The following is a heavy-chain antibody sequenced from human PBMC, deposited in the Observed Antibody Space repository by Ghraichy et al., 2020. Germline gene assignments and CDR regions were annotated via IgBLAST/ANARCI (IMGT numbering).Heavy chain of an antibody. V-gene: IGHV2-5*02. Sequence: SGPTLVKPTQTLTLTCTISGFSLNTTGGGVGWIRQPPGKAPEWLAVIYWDDDKRYRPSLQSRLRIIKDSGRNEVVLTMTDMDPVDTGRYYCARKMWQQRMHNWFDTWGQGMLVSVSS. CDR1: GFSLNTTGGG. J-gene: IGHJ5*02. CDR2: IYWDDDK. CDR3: ARKMWQQRMHNWFDT. D-gene: IGHD6-13*01.